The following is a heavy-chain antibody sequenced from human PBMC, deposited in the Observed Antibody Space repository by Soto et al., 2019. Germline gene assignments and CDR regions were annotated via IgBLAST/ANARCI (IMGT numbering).Heavy chain of an antibody. V-gene: IGHV3-66*01. CDR2: IYSGGSR. CDR3: ARVGGGYYYGMDV. Sequence: PGGSLRLSCAASGFTVSNNYMTWVRQAPGKGLEWVSVIYSGGSRYCADSVKGRFTISRDNSKNTLYLQMNSLRGEDTAVYYCARVGGGYYYGMDVWGQGTTVTVSS. CDR1: GFTVSNNY. J-gene: IGHJ6*02. D-gene: IGHD3-16*01.